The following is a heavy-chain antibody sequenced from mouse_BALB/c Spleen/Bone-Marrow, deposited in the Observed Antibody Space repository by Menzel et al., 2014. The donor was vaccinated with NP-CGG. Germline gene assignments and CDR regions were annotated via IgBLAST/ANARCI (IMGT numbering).Heavy chain of an antibody. J-gene: IGHJ3*01. CDR2: INTNGGDT. V-gene: IGHV5-6-3*01. CDR3: ARGFDYVSWFAY. CDR1: GFTFSNYG. Sequence: EVQVVESGGGLAQPGGSLKLSCAASGFTFSNYGMSWVRQTPDKRLEFVATINTNGGDTYYPDSVKGRFTISRDKAKNTLYLQMSSLKSEDTAIYYCARGFDYVSWFAYWGQGTLVAVSA. D-gene: IGHD2-4*01.